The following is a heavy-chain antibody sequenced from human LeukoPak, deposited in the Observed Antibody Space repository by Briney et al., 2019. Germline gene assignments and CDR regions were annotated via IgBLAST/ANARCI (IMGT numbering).Heavy chain of an antibody. CDR2: IYYSGST. J-gene: IGHJ5*02. V-gene: IGHV4-59*01. CDR3: ARRAGSGYYCGLDWFDP. D-gene: IGHD3-22*01. CDR1: GGSISSYY. Sequence: SETLSLTCTVSGGSISSYYWSWIRQPPGKGLEWIGYIYYSGSTNYNPSLKSRVTISVDTSKNQFSLKLSSVTAADTAVYYRARRAGSGYYCGLDWFDPWGQGTLVTVSS.